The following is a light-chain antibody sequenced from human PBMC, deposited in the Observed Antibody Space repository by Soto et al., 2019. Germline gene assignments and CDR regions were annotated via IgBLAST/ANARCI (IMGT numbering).Light chain of an antibody. CDR3: QQSYSTPST. CDR1: QSVRTY. CDR2: GVS. V-gene: IGKV1-39*01. Sequence: DIQMTQSPSSLSASVGDRVTITCRASQSVRTYLNWYQQKPGKAPNLLMYGVSTLHSGVPSRFSGSGSGTDFTLTISRLPPEDFATYSGQQSYSTPSTFGPGKKVEIK. J-gene: IGKJ1*01.